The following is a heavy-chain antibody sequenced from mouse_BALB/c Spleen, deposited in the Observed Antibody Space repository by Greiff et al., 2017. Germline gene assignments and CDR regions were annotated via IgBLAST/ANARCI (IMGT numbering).Heavy chain of an antibody. V-gene: IGHV1-14*01. Sequence: VHVKQSGPELVKPGASVKMSCKASGYTFTSYVMHWVKQKPGQGLEWIGYINPYNDGTKYNEKFKGKATLTSDKSSSTAYMELSSLTSEDSAVYYCARDARATAMDYWGQGTSVTVSS. D-gene: IGHD3-1*01. CDR1: GYTFTSYV. J-gene: IGHJ4*01. CDR2: INPYNDGT. CDR3: ARDARATAMDY.